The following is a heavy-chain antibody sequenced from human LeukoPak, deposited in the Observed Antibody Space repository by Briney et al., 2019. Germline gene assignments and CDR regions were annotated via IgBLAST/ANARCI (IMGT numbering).Heavy chain of an antibody. V-gene: IGHV3-23*01. D-gene: IGHD2-2*01. CDR3: AKAAQPKRGYCSSTSSKYYYMDV. J-gene: IGHJ6*03. CDR2: ISGNYGST. CDR1: GCTFSSCA. Sequence: AGSLTLSCAASGCTFSSCAINWVRKALRQGLELDSAISGNYGSTYYSDSAKSRRTISRDNTTNTQYLQMNSLRAEDTAVYYCAKAAQPKRGYCSSTSSKYYYMDVWGKGTTVTVSS.